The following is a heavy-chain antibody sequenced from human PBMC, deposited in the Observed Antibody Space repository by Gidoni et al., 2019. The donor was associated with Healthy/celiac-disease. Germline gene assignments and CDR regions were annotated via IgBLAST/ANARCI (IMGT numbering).Heavy chain of an antibody. D-gene: IGHD4-4*01. CDR2: IYYSGST. Sequence: QLQLQESGPGLVKPSETLSLTCTVSGGSISSSSYYWGWIRQPPGKGLEWIGSIYYSGSTYYNPSLKSRVTISVDTSKNQFSLKLSSVTAADTAVYYCARQIDYSGPGGFDPWGQGTLVTVSS. V-gene: IGHV4-39*01. CDR3: ARQIDYSGPGGFDP. J-gene: IGHJ5*02. CDR1: GGSISSSSYY.